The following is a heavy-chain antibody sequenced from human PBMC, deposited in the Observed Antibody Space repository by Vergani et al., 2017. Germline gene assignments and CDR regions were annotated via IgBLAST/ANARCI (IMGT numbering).Heavy chain of an antibody. J-gene: IGHJ3*02. V-gene: IGHV4-59*11. CDR1: GGSISSHY. Sequence: QVQLQESGPGLVKPSETLSLTCTVSGGSISSHYWSWIRQPPGKGLEWIGYIYYSGSTNYNPSLKSRVTISVDTSKNQFSLKLSSVTAADMAVYYCARTTSGYSYVDAFDIWGQGTMVTVSS. CDR3: ARTTSGYSYVDAFDI. D-gene: IGHD5-18*01. CDR2: IYYSGST.